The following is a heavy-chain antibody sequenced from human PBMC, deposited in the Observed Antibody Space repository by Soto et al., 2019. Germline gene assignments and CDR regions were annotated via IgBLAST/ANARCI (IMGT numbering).Heavy chain of an antibody. J-gene: IGHJ6*02. D-gene: IGHD6-13*01. V-gene: IGHV4-31*03. CDR3: ARDLSVRYSSSWYGYYYYGMDV. CDR2: IYYSGST. CDR1: GGSISSGGYY. Sequence: SETLSLTCTVSGGSISSGGYYWSWIRQHPGKGLEWIGYIYYSGSTYYNPSLKSRVTISVDTSKNQFSLKLSSVTAADTAVYYCARDLSVRYSSSWYGYYYYGMDVWGQGTTVTV.